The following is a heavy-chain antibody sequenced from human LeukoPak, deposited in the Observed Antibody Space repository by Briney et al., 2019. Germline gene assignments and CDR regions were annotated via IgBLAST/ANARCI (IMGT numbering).Heavy chain of an antibody. CDR2: IYYSGST. CDR3: ARAPGEVVTPGAFDI. V-gene: IGHV4-59*01. CDR1: GGSISSYY. D-gene: IGHD4-23*01. Sequence: SETLSLTCTVSGGSISSYYWSWIRQPPGKGLEWIGYIYYSGSTNYNPSLKSRVTISVDTSKNQFSLKLSPVTAADTAVYYCARAPGEVVTPGAFDIWGQGTMVTVSS. J-gene: IGHJ3*02.